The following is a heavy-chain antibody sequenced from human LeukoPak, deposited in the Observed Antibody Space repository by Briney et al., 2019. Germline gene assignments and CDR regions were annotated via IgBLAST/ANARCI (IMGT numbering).Heavy chain of an antibody. J-gene: IGHJ4*02. D-gene: IGHD3-22*01. CDR3: ARENSYYDSSGYYYGSDYFDY. CDR1: GGSINSYY. CDR2: IYYSGST. V-gene: IGHV4-59*01. Sequence: SETLSLTCTVSGGSINSYYCSWIRQLPGEGLEWIGYIYYSGSTNYNPSLQSRVTISVDTSKNQFSLRLSSVTAADTAMYYCARENSYYDSSGYYYGSDYFDYWGQGTLVTVSS.